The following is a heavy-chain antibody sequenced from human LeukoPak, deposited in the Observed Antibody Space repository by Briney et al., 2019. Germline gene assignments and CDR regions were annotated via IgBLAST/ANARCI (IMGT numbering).Heavy chain of an antibody. Sequence: SETPSLTCTVSGGLITTTTCYWGWIRQSPGKGLEWIASIYYRGDTYYNASLESRVSISIDTSKNQFSLKLNSMNAADTAVYFCARQPVVNRGAVASNFDPWGQGTLVTVSA. D-gene: IGHD6-19*01. J-gene: IGHJ5*02. CDR1: GGLITTTTCY. CDR2: IYYRGDT. V-gene: IGHV4-39*01. CDR3: ARQPVVNRGAVASNFDP.